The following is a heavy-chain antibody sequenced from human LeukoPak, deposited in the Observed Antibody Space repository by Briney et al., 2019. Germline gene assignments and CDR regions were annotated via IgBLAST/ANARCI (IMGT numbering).Heavy chain of an antibody. J-gene: IGHJ4*02. CDR2: MYSGGTT. V-gene: IGHV3-66*01. Sequence: GGSLRLSCEASGLTVSSNYMSWVRQAPGKGLEWVSVMYSGGTTHYADSVRGRFTISRDNSKNMLYLQMNTVRAEDTAIYYCAKGNVIVVVDYIGGQGTLVTVSS. CDR1: GLTVSSNY. D-gene: IGHD3-22*01. CDR3: AKGNVIVVVDYI.